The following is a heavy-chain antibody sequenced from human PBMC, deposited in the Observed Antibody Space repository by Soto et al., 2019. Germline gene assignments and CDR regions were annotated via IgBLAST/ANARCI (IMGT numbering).Heavy chain of an antibody. CDR2: IRSKANSYAT. V-gene: IGHV3-73*01. Sequence: GGSLRLSCAASGFTFSGSAMHWVRQASGKGLEWAGRIRSKANSYATAYAASVKGRFTISRDDSKNTAYLQMNSLKTEDTAVYYCTVVGATDGYWGQGTLVTVSS. J-gene: IGHJ4*02. CDR3: TVVGATDGY. D-gene: IGHD1-26*01. CDR1: GFTFSGSA.